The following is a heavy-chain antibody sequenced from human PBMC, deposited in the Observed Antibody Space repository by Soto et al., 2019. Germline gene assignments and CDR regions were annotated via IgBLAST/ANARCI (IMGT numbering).Heavy chain of an antibody. Sequence: QLQLQESGSGLVKPSQTLSLTCAVSGGSISSGGYSWSWIRQPPGKGLEWIGYIYNSGSTYYNPSHKSRVTTSVDRSKNQFSLKLSSVTAADTAVYYCARAGGLGAVAADYWGQGTLVTVSS. CDR1: GGSISSGGYS. D-gene: IGHD6-19*01. CDR3: ARAGGLGAVAADY. V-gene: IGHV4-30-2*01. CDR2: IYNSGST. J-gene: IGHJ4*02.